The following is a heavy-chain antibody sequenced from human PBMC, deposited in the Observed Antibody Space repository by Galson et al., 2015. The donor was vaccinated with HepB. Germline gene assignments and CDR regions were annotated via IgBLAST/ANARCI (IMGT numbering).Heavy chain of an antibody. CDR2: ISRSSIVI. V-gene: IGHV3-48*02. CDR3: TRDFAEMATDY. Sequence: SLRLSCAVSGFTFSDYRMNWVRQAPGKGLEWISYISRSSIVIYYADFVKGRFTISIDNAKNLLYLQMNSLTDEDTAVYYCTRDFAEMATDYWGQGTMVTVSS. D-gene: IGHD5-24*01. CDR1: GFTFSDYR. J-gene: IGHJ4*02.